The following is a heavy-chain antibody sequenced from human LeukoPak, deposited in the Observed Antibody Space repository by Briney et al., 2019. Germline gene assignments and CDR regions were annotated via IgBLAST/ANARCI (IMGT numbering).Heavy chain of an antibody. D-gene: IGHD3-22*01. CDR2: IYSSGTT. Sequence: PSETQSLTCTVSGGSISSGSYYWSWIRQPAGKGLEWIGRIYSSGTTNYNPTLKSRVTMSVDTSNNQFSLRLSSVTAADTAVYYCARDGYHYDSSGYYSLDYWGQGTLVTVSS. CDR3: ARDGYHYDSSGYYSLDY. J-gene: IGHJ4*02. V-gene: IGHV4-61*02. CDR1: GGSISSGSYY.